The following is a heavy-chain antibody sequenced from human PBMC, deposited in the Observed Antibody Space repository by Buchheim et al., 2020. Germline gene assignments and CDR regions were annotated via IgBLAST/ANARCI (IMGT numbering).Heavy chain of an antibody. CDR1: GFSVSDYY. D-gene: IGHD3-22*01. CDR2: ISRSRNNV. Sequence: QEQLVQSGGGLVQPGGSLRLSCAASGFSVSDYYMNWIRQVPGKGFEWFSYISRSRNNVFYADSVKGRFTISRDNTQNSLLLQMDNLGADDTAGYFCARHQDYNGYFAFDVWGQGT. V-gene: IGHV3-11*01. J-gene: IGHJ3*01. CDR3: ARHQDYNGYFAFDV.